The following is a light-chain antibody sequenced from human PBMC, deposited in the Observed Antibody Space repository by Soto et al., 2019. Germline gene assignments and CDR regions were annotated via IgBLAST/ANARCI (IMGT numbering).Light chain of an antibody. J-gene: IGKJ1*01. CDR2: DAS. Sequence: DIQVTQSPSTLSASVGDRVSITCRASQSIDSWLAWYQQKPGKAPKLLIYDASNLETGVPSRFSGSGSGTEFTLTISSLQPDDFATYYCQQYNSYWTFGQGTKVDI. CDR1: QSIDSW. V-gene: IGKV1-5*01. CDR3: QQYNSYWT.